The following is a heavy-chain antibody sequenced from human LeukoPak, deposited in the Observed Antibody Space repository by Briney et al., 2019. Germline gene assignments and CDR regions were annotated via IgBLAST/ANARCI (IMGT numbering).Heavy chain of an antibody. J-gene: IGHJ4*02. CDR2: IYTSGST. D-gene: IGHD6-13*01. CDR3: AGHPGKQQLDY. V-gene: IGHV4-4*07. Sequence: PSETLSLTCTVSGGSISSYYWSWIRQPPGKGLEWIGRIYTSGSTNYNPSLKSRVTMSVDTSKNQFSLKLSSVTAADTAVYYRAGHPGKQQLDYWGQGTLVTVSS. CDR1: GGSISSYY.